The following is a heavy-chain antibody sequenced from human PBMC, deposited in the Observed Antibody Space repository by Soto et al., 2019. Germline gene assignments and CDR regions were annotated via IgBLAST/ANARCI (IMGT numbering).Heavy chain of an antibody. CDR2: IWYDGSNK. CDR1: GFTFSSYG. D-gene: IGHD5-18*01. Sequence: GGSLRLSCAASGFTFSSYGMHWVRQAPGKGLEWVAVIWYDGSNKYYADSVKGRFTISRDNAKNTLYLQMNSLRAEDTAVYYCARDQPGYSYGYGLGYWGQGTLVTVSS. V-gene: IGHV3-33*01. J-gene: IGHJ4*02. CDR3: ARDQPGYSYGYGLGY.